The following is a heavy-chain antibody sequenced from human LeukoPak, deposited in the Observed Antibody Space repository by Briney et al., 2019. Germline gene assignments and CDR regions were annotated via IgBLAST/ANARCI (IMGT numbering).Heavy chain of an antibody. CDR2: ISGSGGST. CDR1: GFTFSSYA. D-gene: IGHD1-26*01. V-gene: IGHV3-23*01. J-gene: IGHJ4*02. CDR3: AKVSGSEWELRRYYFDY. Sequence: GGSLRLSCAASGFTFSSYAMSWVRQAPGKGLEWVSAISGSGGSTYYADSVNGRFTISRDNSKNTLYLQMNSLRVEDTAVYYCAKVSGSEWELRRYYFDYWGQGTLVTVSS.